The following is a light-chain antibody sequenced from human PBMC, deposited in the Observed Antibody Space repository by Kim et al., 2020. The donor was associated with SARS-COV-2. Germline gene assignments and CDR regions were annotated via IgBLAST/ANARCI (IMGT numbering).Light chain of an antibody. CDR3: QQSYSTPPRT. CDR2: AAS. J-gene: IGKJ2*01. CDR1: QSISSY. Sequence: DIQMTQSPSSLSASVGDRVTITCRASQSISSYLNWYQQKPGKAPKLLIYAASSLQSGVPSRFSGSGSRTDFTLTISSLQPEDFATYYCQQSYSTPPRTFGQGTKLEI. V-gene: IGKV1-39*01.